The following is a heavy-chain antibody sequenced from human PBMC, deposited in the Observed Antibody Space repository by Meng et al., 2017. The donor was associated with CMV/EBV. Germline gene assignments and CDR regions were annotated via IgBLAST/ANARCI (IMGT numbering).Heavy chain of an antibody. CDR3: ARGGTTVTSRRNERTSFYYYYGMDV. CDR2: IIPILGIA. J-gene: IGHJ6*02. Sequence: SVKVSCKASGGTFSSYAISWVRQALGQGLEWMGGIIPILGIANYAQKFQGRVTITADKSTSTAYMELSSLRSEDTAVYYCARGGTTVTSRRNERTSFYYYYGMDVWGQGTTVTVSS. V-gene: IGHV1-69*10. CDR1: GGTFSSYA. D-gene: IGHD4-11*01.